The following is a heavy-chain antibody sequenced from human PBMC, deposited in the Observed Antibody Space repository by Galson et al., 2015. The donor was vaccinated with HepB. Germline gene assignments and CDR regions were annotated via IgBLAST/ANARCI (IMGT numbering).Heavy chain of an antibody. D-gene: IGHD6-13*01. J-gene: IGHJ6*02. V-gene: IGHV3-53*04. CDR2: IYSGGST. Sequence: SLRLSCAASGFTVSSNYMSWVRQAPGKGLEWVSVIYSGGSTYYADSVKGRFTISRHNSKNTLYLQMNSLRAEDTAVYYCARVPTARARSAGTTLLYYGMDVWGQGTTVTVSS. CDR1: GFTVSSNY. CDR3: ARVPTARARSAGTTLLYYGMDV.